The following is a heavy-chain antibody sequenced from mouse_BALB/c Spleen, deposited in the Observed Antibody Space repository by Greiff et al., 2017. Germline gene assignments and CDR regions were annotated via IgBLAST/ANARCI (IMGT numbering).Heavy chain of an antibody. CDR1: GFNIKDTY. Sequence: VQLQQSGAELVKPGASVKLSCTASGFNIKDTYMHWVKQRPGQGLEWIGMIHPSDSETRLNQKFKDKATLTVDKSSSTAYMQLSSPTSEDSAVYYCARVDYGNYEAMDYWGQGTSVTVSS. CDR2: IHPSDSET. J-gene: IGHJ4*01. CDR3: ARVDYGNYEAMDY. V-gene: IGHV14-3*02. D-gene: IGHD2-1*01.